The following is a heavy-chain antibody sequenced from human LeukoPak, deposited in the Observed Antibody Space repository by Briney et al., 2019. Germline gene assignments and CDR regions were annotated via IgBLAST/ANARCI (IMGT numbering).Heavy chain of an antibody. CDR3: ARSDSSGWLDY. V-gene: IGHV1-2*02. Sequence: ASVKVSCKASGYTFTAYYMHWVRQAPGQGLEWMGWINPNSGGSDYAQKFQGRVTMTRDTSISTAYMELSSLRSGDTAVYYCARSDSSGWLDYWGQGTLVTVSS. CDR1: GYTFTAYY. J-gene: IGHJ4*02. D-gene: IGHD6-19*01. CDR2: INPNSGGS.